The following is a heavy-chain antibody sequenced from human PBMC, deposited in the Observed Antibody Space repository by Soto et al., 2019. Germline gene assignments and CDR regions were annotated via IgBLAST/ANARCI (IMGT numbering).Heavy chain of an antibody. Sequence: GGSLRLSCAASGFTFSSYGMHWVRQAPGKGLEWVAVISYDGSNKYYADSVKGRFTISRDNSKNTLYLQMNSLRAEDTAVYYCARDPRPNYYDSSGPFDIWGQGTMVTVSS. J-gene: IGHJ3*02. CDR3: ARDPRPNYYDSSGPFDI. CDR1: GFTFSSYG. D-gene: IGHD3-22*01. CDR2: ISYDGSNK. V-gene: IGHV3-30*03.